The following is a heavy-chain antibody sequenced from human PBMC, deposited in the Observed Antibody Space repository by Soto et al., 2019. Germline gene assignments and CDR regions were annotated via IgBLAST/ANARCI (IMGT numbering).Heavy chain of an antibody. CDR2: ISYSGST. V-gene: IGHV4-61*01. Sequence: QVQLQESGPGLVKPSETLSLTCTVSGGSVSSGSYYWSWIRQPPGKGLEWIGYISYSGSTNYNPSLNSRVTISVDTSKNQFSLKLSSVTAADTAVYYCARLSSLDTAMVLDYWGQGTLVTVSS. CDR3: ARLSSLDTAMVLDY. D-gene: IGHD5-18*01. J-gene: IGHJ4*02. CDR1: GGSVSSGSYY.